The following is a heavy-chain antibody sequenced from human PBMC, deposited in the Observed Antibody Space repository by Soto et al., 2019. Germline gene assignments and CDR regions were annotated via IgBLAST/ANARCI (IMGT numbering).Heavy chain of an antibody. Sequence: PGGSLRLSCAASGVTFSNAWINWVRQAPGKGLEWVGRIKRKTDGGTTDFAAPVKGRFAISRDDSKNMVYLQMNSLKTEDTGIYYCNTDSYSTMIVVRLDYWGHGTLVTVS. V-gene: IGHV3-15*07. CDR3: NTDSYSTMIVVRLDY. J-gene: IGHJ4*01. D-gene: IGHD3-22*01. CDR2: IKRKTDGGTT. CDR1: GVTFSNAW.